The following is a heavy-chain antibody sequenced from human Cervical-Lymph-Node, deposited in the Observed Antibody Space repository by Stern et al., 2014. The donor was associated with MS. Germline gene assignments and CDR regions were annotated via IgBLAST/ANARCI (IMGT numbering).Heavy chain of an antibody. CDR3: SSGPVMTTFEGVIVTVDY. CDR2: INSIRDVRYV. Sequence: VQLVESGGALVKPGGSLRLSCAASVFTFDDAWMNWVRQAQGKGLEWVGRINSIRDVRYVDYAAAVKGRFIISIDDSKDTLYLQMNSLKTEDTAVYYCSSGPVMTTFEGVIVTVDYWGQGTLVTVSS. D-gene: IGHD3-16*02. CDR1: VFTFDDAW. V-gene: IGHV3-15*02. J-gene: IGHJ4*02.